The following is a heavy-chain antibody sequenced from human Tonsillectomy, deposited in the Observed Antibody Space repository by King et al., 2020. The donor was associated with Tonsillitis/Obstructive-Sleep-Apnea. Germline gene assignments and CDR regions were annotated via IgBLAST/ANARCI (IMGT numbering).Heavy chain of an antibody. CDR3: AGHIGGGASYYFDY. CDR1: GGSISSSSYY. CDR2: IYYSGST. Sequence: QLQESGPRLVKPSETLSLTCTVSGGSISSSSYYWGWIRQPPGKGLEWIASIYYSGSTYYNPSLKSRVTISVDTSKNQFSLRLSSVTSADTVVFYWAGHIGGGASYYFDYWGQGTLVTVSS. V-gene: IGHV4-39*01. J-gene: IGHJ4*02. D-gene: IGHD3-16*01.